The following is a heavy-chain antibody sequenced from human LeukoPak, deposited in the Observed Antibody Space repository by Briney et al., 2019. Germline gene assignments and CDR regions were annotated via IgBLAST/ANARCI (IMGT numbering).Heavy chain of an antibody. CDR2: ISSSSSYT. J-gene: IGHJ6*02. CDR1: GFTFSSYS. D-gene: IGHD3-16*01. Sequence: PGGSLRLSCAASGFTFSSYSMNWVRQAPGKGLEWVSSISSSSSYTYYADSVKGRFTISRDNAKNSLYLQMNSLRAEDTAVYYCARDDSPYLGYYGMDVWGQGTTVTVSS. V-gene: IGHV3-21*01. CDR3: ARDDSPYLGYYGMDV.